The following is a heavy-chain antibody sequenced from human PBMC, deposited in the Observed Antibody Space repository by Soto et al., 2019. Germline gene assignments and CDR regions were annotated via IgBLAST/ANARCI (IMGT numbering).Heavy chain of an antibody. J-gene: IGHJ4*02. Sequence: GESLKISCKGSGYSFTSYWIGWVRQMPGKGLEWMGIIYPGDSDTRYSPSFQGQVTISADKSISTAYLQWSSLKASDTAMYYCARNPAYYYDSSGYFDYWGQGTLVTVSS. CDR1: GYSFTSYW. D-gene: IGHD3-22*01. CDR2: IYPGDSDT. V-gene: IGHV5-51*01. CDR3: ARNPAYYYDSSGYFDY.